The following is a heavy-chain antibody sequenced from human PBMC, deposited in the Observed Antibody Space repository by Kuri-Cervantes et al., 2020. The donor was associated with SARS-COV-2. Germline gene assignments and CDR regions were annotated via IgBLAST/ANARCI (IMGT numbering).Heavy chain of an antibody. J-gene: IGHJ4*02. D-gene: IGHD2-8*01. Sequence: GESLKISCEVSGFLFSASAIHWVRQGSGKGLEWVGRVRGKANNYATAYAASVKGRFTISRDDSKNMAYLQMNSLRAEDTAVYYCARGCERRTNGVCYGQQPDYWGQGTLVTVSS. CDR3: ARGCERRTNGVCYGQQPDY. V-gene: IGHV3-73*01. CDR2: VRGKANNYAT. CDR1: GFLFSASA.